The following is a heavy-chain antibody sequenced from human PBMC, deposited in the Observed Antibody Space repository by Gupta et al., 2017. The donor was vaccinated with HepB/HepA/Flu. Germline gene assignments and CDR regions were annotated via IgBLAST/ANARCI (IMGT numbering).Heavy chain of an antibody. Sequence: EVQLLESGGGLVQPGGSLRLSCAASGFTFSSYAMSWVRKSPGNGLEWVSAISGSGGSTYYADSVKGRFTISRDNSKNTLYLQMNSLRAEDTAVYYCAKDRMIVVVITFDYWGQGTLVTVSS. CDR1: GFTFSSYA. CDR3: AKDRMIVVVITFDY. J-gene: IGHJ4*02. D-gene: IGHD3-22*01. CDR2: ISGSGGST. V-gene: IGHV3-23*01.